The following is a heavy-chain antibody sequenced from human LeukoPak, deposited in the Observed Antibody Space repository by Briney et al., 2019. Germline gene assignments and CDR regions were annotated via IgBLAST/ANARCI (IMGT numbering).Heavy chain of an antibody. J-gene: IGHJ4*02. CDR1: GGSSSGYY. Sequence: SETLSLTCAVYGGSSSGYYWTWIRQPPGKGLEWIGEINHSGSTNYNPSLKSRVTISVDTSKNQFSLKLSSVTAADTAVYYCARARGAVAIDYWGQGTLVTVSS. V-gene: IGHV4-34*01. CDR2: INHSGST. CDR3: ARARGAVAIDY. D-gene: IGHD6-19*01.